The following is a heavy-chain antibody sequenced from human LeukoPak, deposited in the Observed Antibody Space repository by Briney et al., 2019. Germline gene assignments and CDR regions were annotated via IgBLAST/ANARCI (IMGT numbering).Heavy chain of an antibody. Sequence: PGGSLRLSCAASGFTFSSYGMHWVRQAPGKGLEWVAVISYDGSNKYYADSVKGRFTISRDNSKNTLYLQMNSLRAEDTAVYYCAKAHSPGYDYGDDHYYYYGMDVWGQGTTVTVSS. J-gene: IGHJ6*02. CDR1: GFTFSSYG. CDR3: AKAHSPGYDYGDDHYYYYGMDV. V-gene: IGHV3-30*18. D-gene: IGHD5-12*01. CDR2: ISYDGSNK.